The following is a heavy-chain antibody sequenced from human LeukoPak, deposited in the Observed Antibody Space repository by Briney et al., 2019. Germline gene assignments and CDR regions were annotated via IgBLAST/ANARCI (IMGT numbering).Heavy chain of an antibody. V-gene: IGHV3-9*01. CDR3: AKDKGYDSSGYYDY. CDR1: GFTFDDYA. D-gene: IGHD3-22*01. CDR2: ISWNSGSI. Sequence: GGSLRLSCAASGFTFDDYAMHWVRQAPGKGLEGVSGISWNSGSIGYADSVKGRFTISRDNAKNSLYLQMNSLRAEDTALYYCAKDKGYDSSGYYDYWGQGTLVTVSS. J-gene: IGHJ4*02.